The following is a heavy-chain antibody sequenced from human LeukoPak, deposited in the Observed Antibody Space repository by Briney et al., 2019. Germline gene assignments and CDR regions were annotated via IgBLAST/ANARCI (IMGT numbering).Heavy chain of an antibody. CDR3: ARVYDNYYYYMDV. J-gene: IGHJ6*03. Sequence: PGGSLRLSCAASGFTFSSYAMSWVRQAPGKGLEWVSAISGSGGSTYYADSVKGRFTISRDNSKNTLYLQMNSLRAEDTAVYYCARVYDNYYYYMDVWGKGTTVTVSS. CDR2: ISGSGGST. V-gene: IGHV3-23*01. D-gene: IGHD5/OR15-5a*01. CDR1: GFTFSSYA.